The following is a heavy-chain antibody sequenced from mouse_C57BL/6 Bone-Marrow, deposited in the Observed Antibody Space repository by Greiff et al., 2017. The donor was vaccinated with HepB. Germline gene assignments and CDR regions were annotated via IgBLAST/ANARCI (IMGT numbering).Heavy chain of an antibody. CDR1: GFTFSDYG. D-gene: IGHD2-3*01. J-gene: IGHJ2*01. V-gene: IGHV5-17*01. Sequence: EVKLQESGGGLVKPGGSLKLSCAASGFTFSDYGMHWVRQAPEKGLEWVAYISSGSSTIYYADTVKGRFTISRDNAKNNLFLQMNSLRSEDTAMYYCARYYDGYYETDFDYWDQGTTLTVSS. CDR2: ISSGSSTI. CDR3: ARYYDGYYETDFDY.